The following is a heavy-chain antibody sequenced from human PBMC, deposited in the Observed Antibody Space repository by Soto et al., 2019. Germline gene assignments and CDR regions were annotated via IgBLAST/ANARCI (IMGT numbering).Heavy chain of an antibody. J-gene: IGHJ5*02. V-gene: IGHV4-61*08. CDR3: ARVRMLEWVWFDP. CDR1: GGSISSGDYY. Sequence: SETLSLTCTVSGGSISSGDYYWSWIRQPPGKGLEWIGYIYYSGSTNYNPSLKSRVTMSVDTSKNQFSLKLSSVTAADTAVYYCARVRMLEWVWFDPWGQGTLVTVSS. CDR2: IYYSGST. D-gene: IGHD3-3*01.